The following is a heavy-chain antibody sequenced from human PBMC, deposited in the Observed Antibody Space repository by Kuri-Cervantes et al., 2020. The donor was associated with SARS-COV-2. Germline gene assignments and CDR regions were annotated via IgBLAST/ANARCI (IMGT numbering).Heavy chain of an antibody. V-gene: IGHV3-30*02. J-gene: IGHJ4*02. Sequence: GGSLRLSCTASGFTFGDYAMSWVRQAPGKGLEWVALIWYDGSVEYYGDSVKGRFTISRDQAKNTLHLQMNNLRVEDAGVYYCAKDAGDGYNSTFDSWGQGTRVTVSS. CDR2: IWYDGSVE. CDR3: AKDAGDGYNSTFDS. D-gene: IGHD5-24*01. CDR1: GFTFGDYA.